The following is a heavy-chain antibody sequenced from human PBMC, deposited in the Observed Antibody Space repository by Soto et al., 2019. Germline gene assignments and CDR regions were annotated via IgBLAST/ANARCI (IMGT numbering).Heavy chain of an antibody. Sequence: QVQLVQSGAEVKKPGASVTVSCKTSGYTFSNYGINWVRQAPGQGLEWMGWISGYNGNTNYAQTVQGRVTMTTDTPTGTVYMELRSLKSDDTGIYYCSVFIMVGGWFDPNYDHGMDVWGQGTTVTVSS. CDR1: GYTFSNYG. D-gene: IGHD6-19*01. CDR3: SVFIMVGGWFDPNYDHGMDV. V-gene: IGHV1-18*01. CDR2: ISGYNGNT. J-gene: IGHJ6*02.